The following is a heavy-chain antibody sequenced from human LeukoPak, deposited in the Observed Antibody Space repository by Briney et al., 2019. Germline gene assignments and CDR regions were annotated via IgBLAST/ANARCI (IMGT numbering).Heavy chain of an antibody. D-gene: IGHD6-13*01. CDR3: AKDRIAAAGTHFYYYRDV. CDR2: INSDGRST. J-gene: IGHJ6*03. V-gene: IGHV3-74*01. CDR1: GFTFSSYW. Sequence: GGSLRLSCAVSGFTFSSYWMHWVRQAPGKGLVWVSRINSDGRSTSYADSVKGRFTISRDNSKNTLCLQMNSLRAEDTAVYYCAKDRIAAAGTHFYYYRDVWGKGTTVTISS.